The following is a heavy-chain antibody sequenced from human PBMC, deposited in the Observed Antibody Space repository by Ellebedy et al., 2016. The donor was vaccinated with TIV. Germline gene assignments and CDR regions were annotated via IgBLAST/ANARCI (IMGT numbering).Heavy chain of an antibody. V-gene: IGHV3-23*01. CDR3: AKVPLTYSSGWYDDY. CDR1: GFTFSSYA. Sequence: GESLKISXAASGFTFSSYAMSWVRQAPGKGLEWVSAISGSGGSTYYADSVKGRFTISRDNAKNTLYLQMNSLRAEDTAVYYCAKVPLTYSSGWYDDYWGQGTLVTVSS. CDR2: ISGSGGST. D-gene: IGHD6-19*01. J-gene: IGHJ4*02.